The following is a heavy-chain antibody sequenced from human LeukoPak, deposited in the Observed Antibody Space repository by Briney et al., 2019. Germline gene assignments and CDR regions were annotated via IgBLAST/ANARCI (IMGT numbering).Heavy chain of an antibody. V-gene: IGHV4-30-4*07. CDR1: GGSISSGAYS. Sequence: PSETLSLTCAVSGGSISSGAYSWSWIRQSPGKGLEWIGFIYSSGSPYYSPSLKTRLTITVDTSKNNLSLKVSSVTAADTAIYYCARRDFYYFHMDVWGKGTTVTVSS. CDR2: IYSSGSP. CDR3: ARRDFYYFHMDV. J-gene: IGHJ6*03.